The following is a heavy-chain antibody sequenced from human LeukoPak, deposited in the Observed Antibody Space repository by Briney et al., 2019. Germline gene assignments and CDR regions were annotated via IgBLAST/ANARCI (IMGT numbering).Heavy chain of an antibody. D-gene: IGHD4-17*01. J-gene: IGHJ4*02. CDR2: INHDGSEK. V-gene: IGHV3-7*02. Sequence: GGSLRLSCAASGFPFYIYWMSWVRQAPGKGLEWVANINHDGSEKYYVGSVKGRFTISRDNAKNSLYLQMNSLRAEDTAVYYCASGGPVTTYDFDYWGQGTLVTVSS. CDR3: ASGGPVTTYDFDY. CDR1: GFPFYIYW.